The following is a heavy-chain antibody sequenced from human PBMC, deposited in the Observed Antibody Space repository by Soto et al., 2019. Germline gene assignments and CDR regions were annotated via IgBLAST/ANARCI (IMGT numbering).Heavy chain of an antibody. D-gene: IGHD2-21*01. V-gene: IGHV3-33*01. CDR2: IRYDENNK. Sequence: QVQLVESGGGVVQPGTSLRLSCAASGFTFRNYGMHWVRQAPGKGLEWVAIIRYDENNKYYADSVKGRFTISRDNSKNTLYLQMNCLRAEDTAVYYCARDSVWTFDCWGQGTLVTVSS. CDR3: ARDSVWTFDC. J-gene: IGHJ4*02. CDR1: GFTFRNYG.